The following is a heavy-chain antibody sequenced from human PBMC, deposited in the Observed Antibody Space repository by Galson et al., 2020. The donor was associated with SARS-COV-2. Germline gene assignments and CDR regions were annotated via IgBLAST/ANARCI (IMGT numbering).Heavy chain of an antibody. CDR3: ARGITIFGGVITFGMDV. CDR1: GFIFSNYW. CDR2: ITSAGRST. Sequence: TGGSLRLSCAASGFIFSNYWMHWVRQAPGKGLVWVSRITSAGRSTTYADSVKGRFTISRDNAKNTLYLQMNSLRAEDTAVYYCARGITIFGGVITFGMDVWGQGTTVTVSS. V-gene: IGHV3-74*01. D-gene: IGHD3-3*01. J-gene: IGHJ6*02.